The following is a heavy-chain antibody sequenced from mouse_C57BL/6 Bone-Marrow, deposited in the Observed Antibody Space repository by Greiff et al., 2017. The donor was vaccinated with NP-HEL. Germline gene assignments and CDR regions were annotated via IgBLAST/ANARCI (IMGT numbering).Heavy chain of an antibody. CDR2: IDPEDGET. Sequence: EVQLQQSGAELVKPGASVKLSCTASGFNIKDYYMHWVKQRTEQGLEWIGRIDPEDGETKYAPKFQGTATIPADPSSNPSYLQLSSLTSEDTAVYYCASPLYGSSSDFDVWGTGTTVTVSS. V-gene: IGHV14-2*01. CDR1: GFNIKDYY. J-gene: IGHJ1*03. D-gene: IGHD1-1*01. CDR3: ASPLYGSSSDFDV.